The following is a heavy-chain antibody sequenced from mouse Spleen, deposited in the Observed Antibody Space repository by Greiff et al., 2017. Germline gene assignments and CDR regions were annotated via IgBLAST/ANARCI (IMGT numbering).Heavy chain of an antibody. J-gene: IGHJ4*01. CDR2: IHPNSGST. CDR3: ASLNGYAMDY. CDR1: GYTFTSYW. Sequence: VQLQQPGAELVKPGASVKLSCKASGYTFTSYWMHWVKQRPGQGLEWIGMIHPNSGSTNYNEKFKSKATLTVDKSSSTAYMQLSSLTTEDSAIYYCASLNGYAMDYWGQGTSVTVSS. V-gene: IGHV1-64*01.